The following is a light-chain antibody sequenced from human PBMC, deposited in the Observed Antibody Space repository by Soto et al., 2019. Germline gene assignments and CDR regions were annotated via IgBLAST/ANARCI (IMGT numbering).Light chain of an antibody. CDR1: QSVSNN. V-gene: IGKV3-15*01. CDR2: GAS. Sequence: EIVMTQSPATLSVSPGERATLSCRASQSVSNNLAWYQQKPGQAPRLLIYGASTRATGIPARFSGSGSGTEFTLTISSLQSEDFAVYYCQQYNNWPHTFGXGX. CDR3: QQYNNWPHT. J-gene: IGKJ2*01.